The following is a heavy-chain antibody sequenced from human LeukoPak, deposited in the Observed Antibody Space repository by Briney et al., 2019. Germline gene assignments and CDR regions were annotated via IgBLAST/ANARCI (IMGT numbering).Heavy chain of an antibody. CDR2: IYNSGSN. CDR1: GGSISSSNW. D-gene: IGHD4-17*01. CDR3: ARHDYGDYNWFDP. Sequence: SETLSLTCAVSGGSISSSNWWRWVRQPPGEGLEWSGEIYNSGSNNYNPSLKSGVTIAVEKSKNHCSKKMSSVTAADTAVYYCARHDYGDYNWFDPWGQGTLVTVSS. J-gene: IGHJ5*02. V-gene: IGHV4-4*02.